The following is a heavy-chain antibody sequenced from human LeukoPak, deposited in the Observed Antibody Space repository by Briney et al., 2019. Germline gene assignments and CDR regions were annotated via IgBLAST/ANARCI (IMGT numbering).Heavy chain of an antibody. D-gene: IGHD1-26*01. CDR1: GYTFTGYY. CDR2: INPNSGST. V-gene: IGHV1-2*02. CDR3: ARGGVVVGANHDAFDI. Sequence: VASVKVSCKASGYTFTGYYMHWVRQAPGQGLEWMGWINPNSGSTNYAQKFQGRVTMTRDTSISTAYMELSRLRSDDTAVYYCARGGVVVGANHDAFDIWGQGTMVTVSS. J-gene: IGHJ3*02.